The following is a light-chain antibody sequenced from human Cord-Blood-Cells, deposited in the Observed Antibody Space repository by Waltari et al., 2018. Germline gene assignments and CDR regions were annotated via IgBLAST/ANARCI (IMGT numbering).Light chain of an antibody. CDR2: EDN. Sequence: NFMLTQPHSVSESPGKTVTISCTRRSGSIASNYVQWYQQRPGSSPTTVIYEDNQRPSGLPVRFSGSTDSSSNSASLTIAGLKTEDEADYYCQSYDSSNRVFGGGTKLTVL. CDR3: QSYDSSNRV. CDR1: SGSIASNY. V-gene: IGLV6-57*01. J-gene: IGLJ2*01.